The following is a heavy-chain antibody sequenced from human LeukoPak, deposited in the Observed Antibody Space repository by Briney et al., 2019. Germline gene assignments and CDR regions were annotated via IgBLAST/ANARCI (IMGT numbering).Heavy chain of an antibody. CDR1: DYSISSAYY. D-gene: IGHD2-21*02. J-gene: IGHJ4*02. V-gene: IGHV4-38-2*02. CDR2: IYHSGST. CDR3: ARDQAYCGGDCYFDF. Sequence: SETLSLTCAVSDYSISSAYYWGWIRQPPGKGLEWFGSIYHSGSTDYNPSLKSRVTISVDTSKNQFSLKLRSVTAADTAVYYCARDQAYCGGDCYFDFWGQGTLVTVSS.